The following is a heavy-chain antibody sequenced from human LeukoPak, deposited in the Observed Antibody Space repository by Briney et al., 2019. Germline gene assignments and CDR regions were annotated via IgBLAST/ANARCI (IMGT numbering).Heavy chain of an antibody. CDR1: GGSISSYY. V-gene: IGHV4-59*01. CDR2: IYYSGST. D-gene: IGHD5/OR15-5a*01. Sequence: SETLSLTCTVSGGSISSYYWSWIRQPPGKGLEWIGYIYYSGSTNYNPSLESRVTISVDTSKNQFSLKLSSVTAADTAVYYCARVPRGVSYYYYGMDVWGQGTTVTVSS. J-gene: IGHJ6*02. CDR3: ARVPRGVSYYYYGMDV.